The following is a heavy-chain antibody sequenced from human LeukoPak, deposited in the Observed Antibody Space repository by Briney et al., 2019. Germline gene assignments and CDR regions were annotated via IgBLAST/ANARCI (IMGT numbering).Heavy chain of an antibody. J-gene: IGHJ4*02. CDR3: ARHGGEYSSGWYRFFDY. V-gene: IGHV3-20*04. Sequence: GGSLRLSCVASGFTFSKNAMSWVRQAPGKGLEWVSGINWNGGSTGYADSVKGRFTISRDNAKNSLYLQMNSLRAEDTALYYCARHGGEYSSGWYRFFDYWGQGTLVTVSS. CDR1: GFTFSKNA. D-gene: IGHD6-19*01. CDR2: INWNGGST.